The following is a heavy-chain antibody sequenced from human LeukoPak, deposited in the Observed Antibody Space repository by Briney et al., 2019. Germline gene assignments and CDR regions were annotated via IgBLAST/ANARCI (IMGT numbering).Heavy chain of an antibody. CDR3: ARKWWENWFDS. CDR1: GFTFSSHT. D-gene: IGHD2-15*01. Sequence: GGSLRLSCAASGFTFSSHTMTWVRQAPGQGLDWVSAISGNTGATYYADSVKGRFTISRDNSKNTLYLQMNSLRAEDTAVYYCARKWWENWFDSWGQGALVTVSS. CDR2: ISGNTGAT. J-gene: IGHJ5*01. V-gene: IGHV3-23*01.